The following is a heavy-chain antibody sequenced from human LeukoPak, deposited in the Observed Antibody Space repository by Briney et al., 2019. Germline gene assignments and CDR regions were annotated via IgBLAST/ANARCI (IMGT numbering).Heavy chain of an antibody. D-gene: IGHD6-13*01. V-gene: IGHV4-34*01. CDR2: INHSGST. CDR3: ARETSAAGEFDY. Sequence: SETLSLTCAVYGGSFSGYYWSWIRHPPGKGLEWIGEINHSGSTNYNPSLKSRVTISVDTSKNQFSLKLSSVTAADTAVYYCARETSAAGEFDYWGQGTLVTVSS. J-gene: IGHJ4*02. CDR1: GGSFSGYY.